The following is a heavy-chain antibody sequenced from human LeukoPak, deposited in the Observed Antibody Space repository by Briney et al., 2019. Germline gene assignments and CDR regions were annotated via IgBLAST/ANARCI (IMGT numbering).Heavy chain of an antibody. J-gene: IGHJ5*02. CDR3: ARGGSTWIQLYDWFDP. CDR2: INHSGST. Sequence: SETLSLTCAVYGGSFSGYYWSWIRQPPGKGLEWIGEINHSGSTNYNPSLKSRVTISVDTSKNQFSLKLSSATAADTAVYYCARGGSTWIQLYDWFDPWGQGTLVTVSS. CDR1: GGSFSGYY. V-gene: IGHV4-34*01. D-gene: IGHD5-18*01.